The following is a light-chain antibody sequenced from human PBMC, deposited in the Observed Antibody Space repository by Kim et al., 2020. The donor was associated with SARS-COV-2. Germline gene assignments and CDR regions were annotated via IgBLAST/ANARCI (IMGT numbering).Light chain of an antibody. CDR1: QSVSSY. V-gene: IGKV1-8*01. CDR2: AAS. Sequence: ASTGGRVTITCRASQSVSSYLAWYQQKPGKAPNLLIYAASTLQSGVPSRFSGSGSGTDFTLTISCLQSEDFATYYCQQYYSYPRTFGGGTKVDIK. J-gene: IGKJ4*01. CDR3: QQYYSYPRT.